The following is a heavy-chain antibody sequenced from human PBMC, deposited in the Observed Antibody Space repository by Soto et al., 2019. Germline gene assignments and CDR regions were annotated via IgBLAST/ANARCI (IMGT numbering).Heavy chain of an antibody. CDR2: IIPIFGTA. D-gene: IGHD4-17*01. V-gene: IGHV1-69*06. J-gene: IGHJ4*02. CDR1: GGTFSSYA. CDR3: ARDSPNGDYAYFDY. Sequence: SVKVSCKASGGTFSSYAISWVRQAPGQGPEWMGGIIPIFGTANYAQKFQGRVTITADKSTSTAYMELSSLRSEDTAVYYCARDSPNGDYAYFDYWGQGTLVTVSS.